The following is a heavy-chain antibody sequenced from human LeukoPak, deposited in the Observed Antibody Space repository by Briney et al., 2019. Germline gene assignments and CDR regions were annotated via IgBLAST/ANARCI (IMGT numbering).Heavy chain of an antibody. D-gene: IGHD2-15*01. CDR1: GFTFSGYW. CDR2: IKQDGSEK. V-gene: IGHV3-7*01. J-gene: IGHJ4*02. CDR3: ARDRGWGCRSGGSCGTYYFDC. Sequence: PGGSLRLSCAVSGFTFSGYWMSWVRQAPGKGLEWVAYIKQDGSEKNYVDSVKGRFTISRDNAKNSLYLQMNSLRAEDTAVYYCARDRGWGCRSGGSCGTYYFDCWGQGTLVTVSS.